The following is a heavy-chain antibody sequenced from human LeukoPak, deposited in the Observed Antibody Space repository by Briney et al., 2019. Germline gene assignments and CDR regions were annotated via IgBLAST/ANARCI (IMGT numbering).Heavy chain of an antibody. J-gene: IGHJ4*02. Sequence: RASETLSLTCAVYGGSSSGYYWSWIRQPPGKGLEWIGEINHSGSTNYNASLKSRVTISVDTSKNQFSLKLSSVTAADTAVYYCARASGYSYGYWGQGTLVTVSS. CDR3: ARASGYSYGY. V-gene: IGHV4-34*01. CDR1: GGSSSGYY. D-gene: IGHD5-18*01. CDR2: INHSGST.